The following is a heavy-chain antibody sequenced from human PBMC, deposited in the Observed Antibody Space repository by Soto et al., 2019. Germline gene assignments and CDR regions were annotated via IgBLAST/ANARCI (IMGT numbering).Heavy chain of an antibody. V-gene: IGHV4-34*01. D-gene: IGHD6-13*01. Sequence: SETLSLTCAVYGGSFSGYYWSWIRQPPGKGLEWIGEINHSGSTNYNPSLKSRVTISVDTSKNQFSLKLSSVTAADTAVYYCARGPDLSSPPRMAGAIDDAFDIWGQGTMVTVSS. J-gene: IGHJ3*02. CDR2: INHSGST. CDR1: GGSFSGYY. CDR3: ARGPDLSSPPRMAGAIDDAFDI.